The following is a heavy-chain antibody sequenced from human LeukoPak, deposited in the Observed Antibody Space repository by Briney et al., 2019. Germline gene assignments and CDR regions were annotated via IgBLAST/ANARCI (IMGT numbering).Heavy chain of an antibody. V-gene: IGHV3-48*03. D-gene: IGHD3-10*01. J-gene: IGHJ4*02. CDR1: GFPFSAYE. Sequence: GGSLRLSCAASGFPFSAYEMNWVRQAPGKGLEWVSYISSSGSTIYYADSVKGRFTISRDNAKNSLYLQMNSLRAEDTAVYYCARHFGSGSKKYYFDYWGQGTLVTVSS. CDR2: ISSSGSTI. CDR3: ARHFGSGSKKYYFDY.